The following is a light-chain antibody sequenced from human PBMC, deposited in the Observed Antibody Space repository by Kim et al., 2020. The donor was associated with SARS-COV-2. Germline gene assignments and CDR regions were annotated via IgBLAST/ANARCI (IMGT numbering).Light chain of an antibody. V-gene: IGKV1-5*03. J-gene: IGKJ4*01. Sequence: DIQMTQSPSILSASVGDRVTITCRASQSISSWLAWYQQKPGKAPKLLIYKASNLESGVPSRFSGSGSGTEFTLTISSLQPDDFATYYCQQYDSYPLTFGGGTKVDI. CDR1: QSISSW. CDR3: QQYDSYPLT. CDR2: KAS.